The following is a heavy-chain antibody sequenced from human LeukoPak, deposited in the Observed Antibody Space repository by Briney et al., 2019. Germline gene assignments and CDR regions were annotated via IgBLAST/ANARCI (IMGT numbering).Heavy chain of an antibody. D-gene: IGHD5-18*01. CDR1: GYTFTSYG. CDR2: ISAYNGNT. V-gene: IGHV1-18*01. Sequence: GASVKVSCKASGYTFTSYGISWVRQAPGQGLEWMGWISAYNGNTNYAQKLQGRVTMTTDTSTSTAYMELRSLRSDDTAVYYCARVVSGRNTAMPGDYWGQGTLVTVSS. CDR3: ARVVSGRNTAMPGDY. J-gene: IGHJ4*02.